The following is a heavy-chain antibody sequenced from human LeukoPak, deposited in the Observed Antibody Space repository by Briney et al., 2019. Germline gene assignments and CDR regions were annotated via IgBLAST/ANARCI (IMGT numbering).Heavy chain of an antibody. J-gene: IGHJ4*02. CDR1: GGSFSGYY. CDR2: IYYSGST. V-gene: IGHV4-34*01. D-gene: IGHD6-6*01. Sequence: PSETLSLTCAVYGGSFSGYYWGWIRQPPGKGLEWIGSIYYSGSTYYNPSLKSRVTISVDTSKNQFSLKLSSVTAADTAVYYCARVPSIAARRFKYYFDYWGQGTLVTVSS. CDR3: ARVPSIAARRFKYYFDY.